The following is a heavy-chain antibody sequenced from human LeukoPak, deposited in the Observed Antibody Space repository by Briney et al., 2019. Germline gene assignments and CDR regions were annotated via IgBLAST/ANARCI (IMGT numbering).Heavy chain of an antibody. V-gene: IGHV3-43D*03. D-gene: IGHD3-22*01. CDR2: ISWDGGST. J-gene: IGHJ6*03. Sequence: PGGSLRLSCAASGFTFDDYAMHWVRQAPGKGLEWVSLISWDGGSTYYADSVKGRFTISRDNSKNSLYLQMNSLRAEDTALYYCAKANHRTDRVYYYDSSGYYRRSGYYYYYYMDVWGKGTTVTVSS. CDR3: AKANHRTDRVYYYDSSGYYRRSGYYYYYYMDV. CDR1: GFTFDDYA.